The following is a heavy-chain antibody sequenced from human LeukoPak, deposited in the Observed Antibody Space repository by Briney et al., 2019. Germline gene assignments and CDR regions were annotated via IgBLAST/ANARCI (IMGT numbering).Heavy chain of an antibody. CDR3: AKSPRDSGYEGEGY. CDR2: ISYDGYNK. D-gene: IGHD5-12*01. J-gene: IGHJ4*02. V-gene: IGHV3-30*18. Sequence: GGSLRLSCAASRFTFSSYGMHWVRQAPGKGLEWVATISYDGYNKYYADSVKGRFTISRDNSKNTLYLQMNSLRTEDTAVHYCAKSPRDSGYEGEGYWGQGTLVTVSS. CDR1: RFTFSSYG.